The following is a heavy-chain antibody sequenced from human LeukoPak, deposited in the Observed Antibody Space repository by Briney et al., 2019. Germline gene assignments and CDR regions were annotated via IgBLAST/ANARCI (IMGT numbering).Heavy chain of an antibody. CDR2: ISSSSSTI. Sequence: GGSLRLSCAASGFTFSSYSMNWVRQAPGKGLEWVSYISSSSSTIYYADSVKGRFTISRDNAKNSLYLQMDSLRDEDTAVYYCARDEVRSGWYGYYFGYWGQGTLVTVSS. J-gene: IGHJ4*02. CDR3: ARDEVRSGWYGYYFGY. D-gene: IGHD6-19*01. CDR1: GFTFSSYS. V-gene: IGHV3-48*02.